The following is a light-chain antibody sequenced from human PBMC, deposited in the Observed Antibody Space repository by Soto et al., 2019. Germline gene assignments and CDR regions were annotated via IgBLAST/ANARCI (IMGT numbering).Light chain of an antibody. CDR2: DAS. J-gene: IGKJ4*01. CDR3: QQRSNWPT. CDR1: QSVGSY. V-gene: IGKV3-11*01. Sequence: EIVLTQSPATLSLSPGERATLSCRASQSVGSYLAWYHQKPGQAPRLLIYDASTRATGIPARFSGSGSGTDFTLTISSLEPEDFAVYYCQQRSNWPTFGGGTKVEIK.